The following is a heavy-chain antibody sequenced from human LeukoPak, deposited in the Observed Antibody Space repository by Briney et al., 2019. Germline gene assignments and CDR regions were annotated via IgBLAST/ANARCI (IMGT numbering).Heavy chain of an antibody. CDR1: GGTFSSYA. D-gene: IGHD6-13*01. CDR2: IIPIFGTA. CDR3: ARAAAGTGYYFDY. Sequence: SVKVSCKASGGTFSSYAISWVRQAPGQGLEWMGGIIPIFGTANYAQKFQGRVTITADKSTSTAYMELSSLRSEDTAVYYCARAAAGTGYYFDYWGKGTLVTVSS. J-gene: IGHJ4*02. V-gene: IGHV1-69*06.